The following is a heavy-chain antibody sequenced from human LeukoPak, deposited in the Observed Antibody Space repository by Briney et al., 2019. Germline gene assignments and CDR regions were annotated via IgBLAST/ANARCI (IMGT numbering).Heavy chain of an antibody. CDR2: IYTSGST. CDR1: GGSISSGSYY. V-gene: IGHV4-61*02. D-gene: IGHD6-13*01. CDR3: ARGRVSSSSWQSVYYYYLYMDV. Sequence: MTSQTLSLTCTVSGGSISSGSYYWSWIRQPAGKGLEWIGRIYTSGSTNYNPSLKSRVTISVDTSKNQFSLKLSSVTAADTAVYFCARGRVSSSSWQSVYYYYLYMDVWGKGSTVTVSS. J-gene: IGHJ6*03.